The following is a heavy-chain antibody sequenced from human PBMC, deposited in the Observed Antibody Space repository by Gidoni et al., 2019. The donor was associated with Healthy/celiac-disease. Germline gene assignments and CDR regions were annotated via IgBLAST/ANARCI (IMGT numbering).Heavy chain of an antibody. CDR1: GGSISSYY. Sequence: QLQLQESGPGLVKPSETLSLTCPVFGGSISSYYWSWIRQPPGKGLEWIGYIYYSGSTNYNPSLKSRVTISVDTSKNQFSLKLSSVTAADTAVYYCAREGIAVAGTGDAFDIWGQGTMVTVSS. CDR2: IYYSGST. D-gene: IGHD6-19*01. V-gene: IGHV4-59*01. CDR3: AREGIAVAGTGDAFDI. J-gene: IGHJ3*02.